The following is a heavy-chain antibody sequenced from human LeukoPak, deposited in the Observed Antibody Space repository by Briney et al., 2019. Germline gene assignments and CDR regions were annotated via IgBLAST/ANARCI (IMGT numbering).Heavy chain of an antibody. CDR3: AGGGGGFTLFDY. J-gene: IGHJ4*02. CDR1: GGSISSGGYY. V-gene: IGHV4-31*03. CDR2: IYYSGST. D-gene: IGHD3-10*01. Sequence: TSETLSLTCTVSGGSISSGGYYWSWIRQHPGKGLEWIGYIYYSGSTYYNPSLKSRVTISVDTSKNQFSLKLSSVTAADTAVYYCAGGGGGFTLFDYWGQGTLVTVSS.